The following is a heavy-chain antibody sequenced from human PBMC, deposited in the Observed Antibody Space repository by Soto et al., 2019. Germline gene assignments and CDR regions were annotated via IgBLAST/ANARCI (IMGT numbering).Heavy chain of an antibody. J-gene: IGHJ5*02. Sequence: LPETLSLTCLVSGQYIKSNFWWAWVRQSPGKGLEWIGEIYHSGSTIYTPSLKNRVTLSLDESKNEFSLKLGSVTAADTAVYYCARDQLEGNWFDPWGQGTLVTVSS. CDR3: ARDQLEGNWFDP. CDR1: GQYIKSNFW. V-gene: IGHV4-4*03. CDR2: IYHSGST. D-gene: IGHD1-1*01.